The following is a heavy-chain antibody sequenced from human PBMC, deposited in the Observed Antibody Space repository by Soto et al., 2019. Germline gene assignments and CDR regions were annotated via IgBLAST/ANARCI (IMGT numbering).Heavy chain of an antibody. D-gene: IGHD6-6*01. J-gene: IGHJ6*03. Sequence: AASVKVSCKASGYTFTGYYMHWVRQAPGQGLEWMGWINPNSGGTNYAQKFQGWVTMTRDTSISTAYMELSRLRSDDTAVYYCARGVAARGYYYYYMDVWGKGITVTVSS. V-gene: IGHV1-2*04. CDR3: ARGVAARGYYYYYMDV. CDR2: INPNSGGT. CDR1: GYTFTGYY.